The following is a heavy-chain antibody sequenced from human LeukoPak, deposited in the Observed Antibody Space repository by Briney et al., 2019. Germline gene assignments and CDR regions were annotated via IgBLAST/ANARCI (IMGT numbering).Heavy chain of an antibody. CDR2: INSDGSST. Sequence: GGSLRLSCAASGFTFSSYGMHWVRQAPGKGLVWVSRINSDGSSTSYADSVKGRFTISRDNAKNTLYLQMNSLRAEDTAVYYCARDPRFLDPKAFDIWGQGTMVTVSS. J-gene: IGHJ3*02. D-gene: IGHD3-3*01. CDR3: ARDPRFLDPKAFDI. CDR1: GFTFSSYG. V-gene: IGHV3-74*01.